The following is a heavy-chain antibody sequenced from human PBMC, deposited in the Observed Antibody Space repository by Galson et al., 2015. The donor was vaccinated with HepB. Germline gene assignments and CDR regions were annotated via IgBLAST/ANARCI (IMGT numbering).Heavy chain of an antibody. J-gene: IGHJ1*01. V-gene: IGHV3-11*01. Sequence: SLRLSCAASGFSFSDYRMNWIRQAPGKGLEWVSYISSSGSTIYYADSVKGRSTISRDNAKNSLYLQMNSLRAEDTAVYYCATGSSSSWYRAGYFQHWGQGTLVTVSS. CDR3: ATGSSSSWYRAGYFQH. CDR1: GFSFSDYR. D-gene: IGHD6-13*01. CDR2: ISSSGSTI.